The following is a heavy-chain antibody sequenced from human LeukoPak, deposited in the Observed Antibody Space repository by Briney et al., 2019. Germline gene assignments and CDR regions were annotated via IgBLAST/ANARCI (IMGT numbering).Heavy chain of an antibody. D-gene: IGHD4/OR15-4a*01. V-gene: IGHV4-31*03. Sequence: SQTLSLTCTVSGVSVTNGGYYWTWIRQFPGRGLEWIGFFYSTESTYYNPSLKSRVTISLVSSKNQFSLRLTSTPAADTAVYFCARGSGGHDYGSYYFDYWGQGTLATVSS. CDR3: ARGSGGHDYGSYYFDY. CDR1: GVSVTNGGYY. CDR2: FYSTEST. J-gene: IGHJ4*02.